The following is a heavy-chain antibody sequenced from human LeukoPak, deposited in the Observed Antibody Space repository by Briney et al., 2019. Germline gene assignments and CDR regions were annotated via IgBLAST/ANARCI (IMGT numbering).Heavy chain of an antibody. J-gene: IGHJ4*02. Sequence: GGSLRLSCAASGFTFSSYSMNWVRQAPGKGLEWVSSISSSSSYIYYADSVKGRFTISRDHAKNSLYLQMNSLRAEDTAVYYCARGGIAAAGTFDYWGQGTLVTVSS. V-gene: IGHV3-21*01. CDR3: ARGGIAAAGTFDY. D-gene: IGHD6-13*01. CDR2: ISSSSSYI. CDR1: GFTFSSYS.